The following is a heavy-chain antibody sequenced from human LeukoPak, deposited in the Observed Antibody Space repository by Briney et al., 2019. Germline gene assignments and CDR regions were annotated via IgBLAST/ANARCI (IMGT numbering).Heavy chain of an antibody. Sequence: ASVKVSCKASGYTFTGYYMHWVRQAPGQGLEWMGGIIPIFGTANYAQKFQGRVTITADESTSTAYMELSSLRSEDTAVYYCAGTTVTKSYYYYYMDVWGKGTTVTISS. J-gene: IGHJ6*03. D-gene: IGHD4-17*01. V-gene: IGHV1-69*13. CDR2: IIPIFGTA. CDR1: GYTFTGYY. CDR3: AGTTVTKSYYYYYMDV.